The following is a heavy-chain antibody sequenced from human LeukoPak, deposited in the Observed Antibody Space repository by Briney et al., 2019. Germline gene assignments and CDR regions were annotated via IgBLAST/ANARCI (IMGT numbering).Heavy chain of an antibody. V-gene: IGHV3-7*04. J-gene: IGHJ4*02. Sequence: PGGSLRLSCAASGFTFSNYWMSWVRQAPGKGLEWVANINQDGSEKSYVDSVEGRFTISRDNVKKSLYLHVNSLRAEDTAVYYCARDIYGGHDYWGQGTLLTVSS. CDR3: ARDIYGGHDY. D-gene: IGHD2-21*01. CDR1: GFTFSNYW. CDR2: INQDGSEK.